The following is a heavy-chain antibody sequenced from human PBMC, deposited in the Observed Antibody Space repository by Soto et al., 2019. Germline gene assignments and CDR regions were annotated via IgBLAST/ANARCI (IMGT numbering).Heavy chain of an antibody. CDR3: AIPWRGLGTYYNVDF. V-gene: IGHV1-69*13. J-gene: IGHJ4*01. CDR2: IIPIFATA. D-gene: IGHD3-10*01. Sequence: GASVKVSCKASGGTFSSYAVSWVRQAPGQGLEWMGEIIPIFATANYAQKFQGRVTITADESTSTPYMKLSSLRSEDTAVYFCAIPWRGLGTYYNVDFWGHGTLVTVSS. CDR1: GGTFSSYA.